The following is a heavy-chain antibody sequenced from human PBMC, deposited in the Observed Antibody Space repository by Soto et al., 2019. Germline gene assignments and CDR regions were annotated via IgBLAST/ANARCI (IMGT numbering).Heavy chain of an antibody. CDR1: GYSFTSYW. J-gene: IGHJ4*02. D-gene: IGHD3-22*01. CDR3: ARRISYDSSGYYYEGPSDYFDY. CDR2: IYPGDSDT. V-gene: IGHV5-51*01. Sequence: RGESLKISCKGSGYSFTSYWIGWVRQMPGKGLEWMGIIYPGDSDTRYSPSFQGQVTISADKSISTAYLQWSSLKASDTAMYYCARRISYDSSGYYYEGPSDYFDYWGQGTLVTVSS.